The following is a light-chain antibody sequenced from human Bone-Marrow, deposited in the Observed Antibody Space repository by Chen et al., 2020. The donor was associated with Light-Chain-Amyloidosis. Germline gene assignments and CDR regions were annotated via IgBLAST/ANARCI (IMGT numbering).Light chain of an antibody. CDR3: MIWHSSAWV. CDR1: SGINVGTYR. J-gene: IGLJ3*02. CDR2: YKSDPDK. Sequence: HAVLTQPTSPPSSLGASASLTGTLRSGINVGTYRIYWYQQKPGSPPQYLLRYKSDPDKQQGSGVPSRFSGSKDASANAGILLISGLQSEDEADYYCMIWHSSAWVFGGGTKLTVL. V-gene: IGLV5-45*02.